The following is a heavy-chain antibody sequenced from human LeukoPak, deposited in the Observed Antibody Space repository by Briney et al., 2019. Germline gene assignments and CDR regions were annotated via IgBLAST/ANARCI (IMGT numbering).Heavy chain of an antibody. CDR3: ARADSYGPFDP. D-gene: IGHD5-18*01. Sequence: GGSLRLSCAASGFTFSSYGMHWVRQAPGKGLEWVAVIWYDGSNKYYADSVKGRFTISRDNSKNTLYQQMNSLRAEDTAVYYCARADSYGPFDPWGQGTLVTVSS. CDR1: GFTFSSYG. J-gene: IGHJ5*02. V-gene: IGHV3-33*01. CDR2: IWYDGSNK.